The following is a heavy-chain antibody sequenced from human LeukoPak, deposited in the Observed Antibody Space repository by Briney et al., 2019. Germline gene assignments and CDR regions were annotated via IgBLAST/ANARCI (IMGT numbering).Heavy chain of an antibody. CDR2: INHSGST. Sequence: SETLSLTCAVYGGPFSGYYWSWIRQPPGKGLEWIGEINHSGSTNYNPSLKSRVTISVDTSKNQFSLKLSSVTAADTAVYYCARRAAPTVPAAISFFDYWGQGTLVTVSS. D-gene: IGHD2-2*01. CDR1: GGPFSGYY. V-gene: IGHV4-34*01. J-gene: IGHJ4*02. CDR3: ARRAAPTVPAAISFFDY.